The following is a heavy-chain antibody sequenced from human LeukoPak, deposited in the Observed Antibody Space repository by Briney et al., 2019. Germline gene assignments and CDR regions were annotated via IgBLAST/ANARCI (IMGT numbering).Heavy chain of an antibody. V-gene: IGHV4-61*02. J-gene: IGHJ4*02. D-gene: IGHD5-12*01. CDR2: IYTSGST. Sequence: SETLSLTCTVSGGSISSGSYYWSWIRQPAGKGLEWIGRIYTSGSTNYNPSLKSRVTISVDTSKNQFSLKLSSVTAADTAVYYCAGGYSGYDTFFEYWGQGTLVTVSS. CDR1: GGSISSGSYY. CDR3: AGGYSGYDTFFEY.